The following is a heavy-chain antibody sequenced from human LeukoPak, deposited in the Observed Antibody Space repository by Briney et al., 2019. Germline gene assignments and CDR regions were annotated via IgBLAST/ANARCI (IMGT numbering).Heavy chain of an antibody. CDR1: SYSISSGYY. CDR2: IYHSGTT. Sequence: PSETLSLTCTVSSYSISSGYYWGWIRQPPGKGLEWIGKIYHSGTTHFNPSLKSRVTISVDTSKNQFSLKLSSVTAADTAVYYCARVSQDIVVVPAAIGDYYFDYWGQGTLVTVSS. D-gene: IGHD2-2*02. J-gene: IGHJ4*02. V-gene: IGHV4-38-2*02. CDR3: ARVSQDIVVVPAAIGDYYFDY.